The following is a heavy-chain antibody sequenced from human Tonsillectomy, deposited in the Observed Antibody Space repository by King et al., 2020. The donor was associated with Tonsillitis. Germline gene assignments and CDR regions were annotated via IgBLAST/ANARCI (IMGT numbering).Heavy chain of an antibody. V-gene: IGHV4-31*03. Sequence: VQLQESGPGLVKPSQTLSLTCTVSGGSISSGGYYWSWIRQHPGKGLEWIGYIYYSGSTYYNPSLKSRVTISVDTSKNQFSLKLSSVTAADTAVYYCARDGYSSSWVYWYFDLWGRGTLVTVSS. CDR2: IYYSGST. D-gene: IGHD6-13*01. CDR3: ARDGYSSSWVYWYFDL. J-gene: IGHJ2*01. CDR1: GGSISSGGYY.